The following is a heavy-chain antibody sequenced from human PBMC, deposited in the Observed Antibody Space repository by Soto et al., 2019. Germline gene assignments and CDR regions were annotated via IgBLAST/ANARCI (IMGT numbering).Heavy chain of an antibody. CDR1: GGSISSSSYY. D-gene: IGHD3-10*02. CDR2: IYYSGST. J-gene: IGHJ4*02. V-gene: IGHV4-39*02. Sequence: SETLSLTCTVSGGSISSSSYYWGWIRQPPGKGLEWIGSIYYSGSTYYNPSLKSRVTISVDTSKNQFSLKLSSVTAADTAVYYCARDLTMWVGGPHFDYWGQGTLVTVSS. CDR3: ARDLTMWVGGPHFDY.